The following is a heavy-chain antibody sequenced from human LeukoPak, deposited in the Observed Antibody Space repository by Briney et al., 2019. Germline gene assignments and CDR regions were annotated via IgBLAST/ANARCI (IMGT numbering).Heavy chain of an antibody. Sequence: ASVKVSCKASGYTFIGYYMHWVRQAPGQGLEWMGWINPNSGGTIYAQKFQGRVTMTRDTSISTAYMELSRLRSDDTAVYYCARTAVAATVWWFDPWDQGTLVTVSS. CDR1: GYTFIGYY. V-gene: IGHV1-2*02. CDR2: INPNSGGT. CDR3: ARTAVAATVWWFDP. D-gene: IGHD2-15*01. J-gene: IGHJ5*02.